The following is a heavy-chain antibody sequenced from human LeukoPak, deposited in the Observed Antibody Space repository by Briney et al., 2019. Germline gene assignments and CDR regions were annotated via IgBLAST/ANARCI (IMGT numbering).Heavy chain of an antibody. D-gene: IGHD2-2*01. Sequence: GGSLRLSCTASGFTFSSYSMNWVRQAPGKGLEWVSYISSSSSTIYYADSVKGRFTISRDNAKNSLYLQLNSLRAEDTAVYYCARERYCSSTSCYPYYYGLDVWGQGITVTVSS. CDR1: GFTFSSYS. J-gene: IGHJ6*02. CDR2: ISSSSSTI. CDR3: ARERYCSSTSCYPYYYGLDV. V-gene: IGHV3-48*01.